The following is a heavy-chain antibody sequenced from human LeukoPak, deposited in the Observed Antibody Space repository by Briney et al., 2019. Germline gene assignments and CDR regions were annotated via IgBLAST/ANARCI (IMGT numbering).Heavy chain of an antibody. D-gene: IGHD5-12*01. CDR2: ISGSGSTK. CDR1: GFTFSSCQ. Sequence: GGSLRLSCAASGFTFSSCQMNWVRQAPGKGLEWVSYISGSGSTKYYADSVKGRFTISRDNAKDSLFLQMNSLRAEDTAVYYCAKEVTTRDFFDYWGQGTLVIVSS. J-gene: IGHJ4*02. V-gene: IGHV3-48*03. CDR3: AKEVTTRDFFDY.